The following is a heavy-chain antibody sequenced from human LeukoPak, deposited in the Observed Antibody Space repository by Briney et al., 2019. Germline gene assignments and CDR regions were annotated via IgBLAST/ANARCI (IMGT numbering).Heavy chain of an antibody. V-gene: IGHV3-23*01. D-gene: IGHD6-19*01. CDR2: ISDSGGST. J-gene: IGHJ5*02. CDR1: GFTFSNYD. CDR3: AKDLSRAVAADWFDP. Sequence: GGSLRLSCAASGFTFSNYDMSWVRQAPEKGLEWVSSISDSGGSTYYADSVEGRFTISRDNSKNTLYLQMTNLRAADTAVYYCAKDLSRAVAADWFDPWDQGSLVTVSS.